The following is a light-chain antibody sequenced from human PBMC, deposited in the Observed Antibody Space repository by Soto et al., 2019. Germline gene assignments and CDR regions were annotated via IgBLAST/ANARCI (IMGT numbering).Light chain of an antibody. V-gene: IGKV1D-16*01. J-gene: IGKJ4*01. CDR2: AAS. Sequence: DIQMTQSTSSVSASVGDTVTITCRASQDIGSWLAWFQQKPGRAPKPLIYAASSLQSGVPSRFSGSGSETEFSLTIRALQPEDFATYYCQQLSRYPLTFGGGTKVDIK. CDR1: QDIGSW. CDR3: QQLSRYPLT.